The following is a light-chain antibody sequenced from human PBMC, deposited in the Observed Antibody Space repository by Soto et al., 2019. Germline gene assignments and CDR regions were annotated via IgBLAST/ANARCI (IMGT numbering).Light chain of an antibody. V-gene: IGKV3-20*01. CDR2: DTS. CDR1: QSVGRSQ. Sequence: EIVLTQSPGTLSLSPGERATLSCRASQSVGRSQLVWYQLRPGQAPRLLIYDTSTRAAGVADRFSGGGSGADFTLTISRVEPGDFAVYYCQLYGTSPPITFGQGTRLEIK. J-gene: IGKJ5*01. CDR3: QLYGTSPPIT.